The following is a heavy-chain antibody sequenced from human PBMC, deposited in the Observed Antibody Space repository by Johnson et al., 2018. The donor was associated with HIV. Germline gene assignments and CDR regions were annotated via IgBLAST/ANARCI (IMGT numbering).Heavy chain of an antibody. V-gene: IGHV3-13*01. Sequence: VQLAESGGGLVQPGGSLRLSCAASGFTFSNYDMHWVRQATGKGLDWVSAIGTAGDTYYPGSVKGRFTISRENAKNSLYLQMNSLRAEDTALYYCAKVWAVAGRGTHDAFDIWGQGTMVTVSS. D-gene: IGHD6-19*01. CDR2: IGTAGDT. CDR1: GFTFSNYD. CDR3: AKVWAVAGRGTHDAFDI. J-gene: IGHJ3*02.